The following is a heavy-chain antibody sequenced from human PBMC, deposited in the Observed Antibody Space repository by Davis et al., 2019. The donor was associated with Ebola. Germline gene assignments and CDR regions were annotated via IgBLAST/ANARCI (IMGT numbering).Heavy chain of an antibody. CDR1: GGSISSSSYY. D-gene: IGHD1-26*01. V-gene: IGHV4-39*01. CDR3: ASDETGATTGSFDY. J-gene: IGHJ4*02. CDR2: IYYSGST. Sequence: MPSETLSLTCTVSGGSISSSSYYWGWIRQPPGKGLEWIGSIYYSGSTYYNPSLKSRVTISVDTSKNQFSLKLNSVTAADTAVYYCASDETGATTGSFDYWGQGTLVTVSS.